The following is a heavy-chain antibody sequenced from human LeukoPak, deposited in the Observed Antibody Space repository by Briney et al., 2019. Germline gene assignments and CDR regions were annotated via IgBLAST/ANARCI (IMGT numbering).Heavy chain of an antibody. V-gene: IGHV3-7*01. CDR2: IKQDGSEK. D-gene: IGHD4-17*01. J-gene: IGHJ4*02. CDR3: ARGGDYGDYYFDY. Sequence: GGSLRLSSAASGFTFSSYWMSWVRQAPGKGLEWVANIKQDGSEKYYVDSVKGRFTISRDNAKNSLYLQMNSLRAEDTAVYYCARGGDYGDYYFDYWGQGTLVTVSS. CDR1: GFTFSSYW.